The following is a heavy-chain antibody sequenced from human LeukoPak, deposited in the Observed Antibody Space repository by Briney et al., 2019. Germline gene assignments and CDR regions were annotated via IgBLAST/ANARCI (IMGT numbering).Heavy chain of an antibody. CDR1: GFTFSSYG. CDR3: AKARGGLDY. V-gene: IGHV3-30*18. Sequence: GGSLRLSCAASGFTFSSYGMHWVRQAPGKGLEWVAVISYDGSNKYYADSVKGRFTISRDNSKNTLYLQMNSLRAEDTAVYYCAKARGGLDYWGQGTLVTVSA. CDR2: ISYDGSNK. J-gene: IGHJ4*02. D-gene: IGHD2-15*01.